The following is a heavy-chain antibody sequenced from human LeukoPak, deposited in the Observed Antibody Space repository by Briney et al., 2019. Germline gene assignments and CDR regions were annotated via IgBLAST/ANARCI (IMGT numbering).Heavy chain of an antibody. D-gene: IGHD2-21*01. CDR1: GYTFTGYY. CDR3: TKIRVDYFDY. J-gene: IGHJ4*02. Sequence: ASVKLSCKASGYTFTGYYIHWVRHAPGQGPEWMGAINPNGGATNSAQKFQGRVTMTRDTSISTAYMELSRLRSDDTALYYCTKIRVDYFDYWGQGTLVTVSS. CDR2: INPNGGAT. V-gene: IGHV1-2*02.